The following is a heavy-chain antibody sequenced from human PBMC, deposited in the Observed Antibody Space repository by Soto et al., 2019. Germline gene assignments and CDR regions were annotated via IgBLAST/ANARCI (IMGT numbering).Heavy chain of an antibody. CDR2: IKQGGSEK. D-gene: IGHD2-2*02. V-gene: IGHV3-7*01. CDR1: GFTFSSYW. Sequence: EVQLVESGGGLVQPGGSLRLSCAASGFTFSSYWMSWVRQAPGKGLEWVANIKQGGSEKYYVDSVKGRFTISRDNAKNSLYLQVNSLRAEDTAVYYCARGGHCSSTSCYTSRSAFDIWGQGTMVTVSS. CDR3: ARGGHCSSTSCYTSRSAFDI. J-gene: IGHJ3*02.